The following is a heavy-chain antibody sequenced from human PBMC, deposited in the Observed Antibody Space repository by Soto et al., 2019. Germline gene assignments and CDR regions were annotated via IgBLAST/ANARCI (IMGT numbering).Heavy chain of an antibody. V-gene: IGHV1-3*01. CDR1: GYTFTSYA. J-gene: IGHJ4*02. Sequence: QVQLVQSGAEVKKPGASVKVSCKASGYTFTSYAMHWVRQAPGQRLEWMGWINAGNGNTKYSQKFQGRVTITRDTSASTAYMELSSLRSEDTAVYYCARSYGSSSIDPPRYWGQGTLVTVSS. CDR2: INAGNGNT. D-gene: IGHD6-6*01. CDR3: ARSYGSSSIDPPRY.